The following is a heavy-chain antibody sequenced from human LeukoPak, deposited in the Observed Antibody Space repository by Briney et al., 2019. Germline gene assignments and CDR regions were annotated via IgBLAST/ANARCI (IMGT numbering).Heavy chain of an antibody. Sequence: SETLSLTCTVSGGSISSYYWSWIRQPPGKGLEWSGYIYYSGSTNYNPSLKSRVTISVDTSKNQFSLTLSSVTAADTAVYYCARGVSYYDSSGYKHWGQGTLATVSS. CDR1: GGSISSYY. CDR3: ARGVSYYDSSGYKH. V-gene: IGHV4-59*01. CDR2: IYYSGST. J-gene: IGHJ1*01. D-gene: IGHD3-22*01.